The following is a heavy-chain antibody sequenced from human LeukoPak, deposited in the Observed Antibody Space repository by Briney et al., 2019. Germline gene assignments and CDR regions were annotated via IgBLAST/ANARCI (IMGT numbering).Heavy chain of an antibody. CDR3: AKEKYSGSYLPDY. CDR2: ISWDGGST. D-gene: IGHD1-26*01. J-gene: IGHJ4*02. Sequence: GGSLRLSCAASGFTFGDYTMHWVRQAPGKGLERVSLISWDGGSTYYADSVKGRFTISRDNSKNSLYLQMNSLRTEDTALYYCAKEKYSGSYLPDYWGQGTLVTVSS. CDR1: GFTFGDYT. V-gene: IGHV3-43*01.